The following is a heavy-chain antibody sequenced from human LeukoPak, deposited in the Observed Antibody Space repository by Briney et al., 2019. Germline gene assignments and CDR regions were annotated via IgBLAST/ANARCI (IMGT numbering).Heavy chain of an antibody. CDR1: GGSFSGYY. CDR3: ARQTTSMTANLDY. D-gene: IGHD6-6*01. CDR2: INHSGST. V-gene: IGHV4-34*01. Sequence: SETLSLTCAVYGGSFSGYYWSWIRQPPGKGLEWIGEINHSGSTNYNPSLKSRVTVSVDTSKNQFSLKLSSATAADTAVYYCARQTTSMTANLDYWGQGTLSPSPQ. J-gene: IGHJ4*02.